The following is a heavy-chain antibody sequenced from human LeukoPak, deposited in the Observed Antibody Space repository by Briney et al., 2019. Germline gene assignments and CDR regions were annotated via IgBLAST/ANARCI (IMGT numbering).Heavy chain of an antibody. V-gene: IGHV3-30*03. CDR3: ASLRYGSGSYYNDY. J-gene: IGHJ4*02. Sequence: GGSLRLSCAASGFIFRKYGMSWVRQAPGKGLEWVAVISYDGSIKYYADSVKGRFTISKDNSKDTLYLQMNSLRAEDTAVYYCASLRYGSGSYYNDYWGQGTLVIVSS. D-gene: IGHD3-10*01. CDR1: GFIFRKYG. CDR2: ISYDGSIK.